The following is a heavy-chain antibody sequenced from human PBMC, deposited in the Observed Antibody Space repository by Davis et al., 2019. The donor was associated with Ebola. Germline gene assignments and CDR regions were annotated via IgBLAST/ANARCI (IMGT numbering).Heavy chain of an antibody. J-gene: IGHJ6*02. CDR1: GFTFSSYG. Sequence: GGSLRLSCAASGFTFSSYGMHWVRQAPGKGLEWVAVIWYDGSNTYYADSVKGRFTISRHNSKNTLYLQMNSLRAEDTAVYYCARDPIYYGSGSYSYYYYGMDVWGQGTTVTVSS. CDR3: ARDPIYYGSGSYSYYYYGMDV. D-gene: IGHD3-10*01. CDR2: IWYDGSNT. V-gene: IGHV3-33*01.